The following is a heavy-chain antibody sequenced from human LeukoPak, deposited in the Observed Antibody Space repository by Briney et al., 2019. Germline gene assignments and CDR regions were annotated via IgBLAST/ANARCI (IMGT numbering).Heavy chain of an antibody. Sequence: GGSLRLSCAASGFTFSSYAMSWVRQAPGKGLEWVSSISSSSSYIYYADSVKGRFTISRDNAKNSLYLQMNSLRAEDTAVYYCARDLSSVPNYYDSSGYYQHPPFDYWGQGTLVTVPS. V-gene: IGHV3-21*01. CDR2: ISSSSSYI. CDR1: GFTFSSYA. J-gene: IGHJ4*02. D-gene: IGHD3-22*01. CDR3: ARDLSSVPNYYDSSGYYQHPPFDY.